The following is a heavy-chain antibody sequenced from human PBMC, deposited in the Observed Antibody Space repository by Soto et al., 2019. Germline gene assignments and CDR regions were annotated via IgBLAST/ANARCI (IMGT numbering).Heavy chain of an antibody. CDR2: INGCNGYA. V-gene: IGHV1-3*01. Sequence: ASVKVSCKASGYTVSSNAIHCVRQAPGQELEWMGWINGCNGYAKYSQNFQDRVTLTRDTSASTTYMELSSLRSEDTAIFYCARATYTSGGSPTFAMDVWGQGTTVTVSS. CDR3: ARATYTSGGSPTFAMDV. J-gene: IGHJ6*02. D-gene: IGHD3-10*01. CDR1: GYTVSSNA.